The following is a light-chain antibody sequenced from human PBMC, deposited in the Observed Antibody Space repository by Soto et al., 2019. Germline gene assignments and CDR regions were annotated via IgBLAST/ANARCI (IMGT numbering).Light chain of an antibody. V-gene: IGKV3-15*01. J-gene: IGKJ1*01. Sequence: IGIEPSSGTPSFSSREKAPPSFRASQSVSSNLAWYQQKPGQAPRLLIYGASTRATGIPARFSGSGSGTEFTLTISSLQSEDFAVYYCQQYNHWLWTFGQGTKVDIK. CDR2: GAS. CDR1: QSVSSN. CDR3: QQYNHWLWT.